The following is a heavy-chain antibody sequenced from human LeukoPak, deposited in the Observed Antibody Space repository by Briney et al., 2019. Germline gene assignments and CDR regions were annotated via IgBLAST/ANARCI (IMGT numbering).Heavy chain of an antibody. CDR1: GFTFDDYG. V-gene: IGHV3-20*04. Sequence: GGSLRLSCAASGFTFDDYGMSWVRQAPGKGLEWVSDVNWNGGSTGYADSVKGRFTISRDNAKNSLYLQMNSLRAEDTALYYCARVAHCSSTSCYLVGDYYYYYMDVWGKGTTVTVSS. CDR2: VNWNGGST. CDR3: ARVAHCSSTSCYLVGDYYYYYMDV. D-gene: IGHD2-2*01. J-gene: IGHJ6*03.